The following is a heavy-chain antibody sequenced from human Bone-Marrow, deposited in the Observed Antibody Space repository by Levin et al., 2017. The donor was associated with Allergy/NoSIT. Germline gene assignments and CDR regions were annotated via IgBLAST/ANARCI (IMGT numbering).Heavy chain of an antibody. CDR2: INHSGST. V-gene: IGHV4-34*01. J-gene: IGHJ4*02. D-gene: IGHD2-2*02. CDR1: GGSFSGYY. CDR3: ARGVVVPAAIQGFDY. Sequence: SETLSLTCAVYGGSFSGYYWSWIRQPPGKGLEWIGEINHSGSTNYNPSLKSRVTISVDTSKNQFSLKLSSVTAADTAVYYCARGVVVPAAIQGFDYWGQGTLVTVSS.